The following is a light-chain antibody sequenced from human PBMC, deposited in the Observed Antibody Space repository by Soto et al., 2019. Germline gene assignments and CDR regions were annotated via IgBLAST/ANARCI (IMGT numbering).Light chain of an antibody. J-gene: IGKJ3*01. CDR1: QSVSSSY. CDR2: GGS. CDR3: QQYDDSPPT. V-gene: IGKV3-20*01. Sequence: EIVLTQSPGTLSLSPGETAILSCRASQSVSSSYLAWYQQKPGQAPRLLIYGGSSRATGIPDRFSGGGSGTDFTLTISRLEPEDFAVYLCQQYDDSPPTFGPGTKVDIK.